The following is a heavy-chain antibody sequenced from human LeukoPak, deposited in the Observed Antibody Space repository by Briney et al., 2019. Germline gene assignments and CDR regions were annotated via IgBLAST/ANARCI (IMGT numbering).Heavy chain of an antibody. V-gene: IGHV7-4-1*02. D-gene: IGHD2-15*01. Sequence: ASVKVSCKASGYTFTSYAMNWVRQAPGQGLEWMGWIDTNTGNPTYAQGFTGRFVFSLDTSVSTAYLQISSLKAEDTAVYYCARGGYCSGGSCYHSAVKDYWGQGTLVTVSS. CDR3: ARGGYCSGGSCYHSAVKDY. J-gene: IGHJ4*02. CDR1: GYTFTSYA. CDR2: IDTNTGNP.